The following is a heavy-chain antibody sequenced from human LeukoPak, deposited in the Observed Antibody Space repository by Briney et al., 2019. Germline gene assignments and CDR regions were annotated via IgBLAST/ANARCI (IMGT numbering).Heavy chain of an antibody. Sequence: GESLKISCKGSGYSFTSYWIGWVRQMPGKGLEWMGIIYPGDPDTRYSPSFQGQVTISVDKSISTAYLQWSSLKASDTAMYYCARSPTPDSSGYYSDYWGQGTLVTVSS. CDR2: IYPGDPDT. J-gene: IGHJ4*02. CDR1: GYSFTSYW. CDR3: ARSPTPDSSGYYSDY. D-gene: IGHD3-22*01. V-gene: IGHV5-51*01.